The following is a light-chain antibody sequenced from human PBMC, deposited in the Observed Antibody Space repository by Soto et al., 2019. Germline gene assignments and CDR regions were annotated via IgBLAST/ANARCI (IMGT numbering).Light chain of an antibody. CDR3: QQYNSYSWT. CDR2: DVS. CDR1: QSVSLW. Sequence: DIQMTQSPSTLSAFAGDRVTITCRASQSVSLWLAWYQQKPGKAPRLLIYDVSTLESGVPSRFSGSGSGTEFSLTIKSLEPDDFATYYCQQYNSYSWTFGQGTKVEIK. J-gene: IGKJ1*01. V-gene: IGKV1-5*01.